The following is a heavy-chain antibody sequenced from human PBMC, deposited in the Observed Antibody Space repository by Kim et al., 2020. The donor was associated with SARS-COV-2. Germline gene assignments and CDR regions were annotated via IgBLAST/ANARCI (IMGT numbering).Heavy chain of an antibody. V-gene: IGHV3-21*01. D-gene: IGHD3-22*01. Sequence: GGSLRLSCAASGFTFSSYSMNWVRQAPGKGLEWVSSISSSSSYIYYADSVKGRFTISRDNAKNSLYLQMNSLRAEDTAVYYCARDRWTMIVAPSDAFDIWGQGTMVTVSS. CDR3: ARDRWTMIVAPSDAFDI. CDR1: GFTFSSYS. CDR2: ISSSSSYI. J-gene: IGHJ3*02.